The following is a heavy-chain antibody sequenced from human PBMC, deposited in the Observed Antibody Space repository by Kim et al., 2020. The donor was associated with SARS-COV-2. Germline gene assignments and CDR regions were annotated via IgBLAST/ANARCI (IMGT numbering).Heavy chain of an antibody. CDR3: ARVNCTSASCYPDH. D-gene: IGHD2-2*01. Sequence: GGSLRLSCAASSFTFDDYGMSWVRQGPGKGLEWLSYINWNGDTILYADSVRGRFTISRDNAKNSLYLHMKSLRAEDTALYFCARVNCTSASCYPDHWGHGTLVTVSP. V-gene: IGHV3-20*04. J-gene: IGHJ4*01. CDR1: SFTFDDYG. CDR2: INWNGDTI.